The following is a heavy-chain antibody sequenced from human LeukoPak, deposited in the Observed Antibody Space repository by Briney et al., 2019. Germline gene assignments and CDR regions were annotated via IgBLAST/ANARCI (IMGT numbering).Heavy chain of an antibody. D-gene: IGHD5-12*01. CDR1: GFTFSSYG. CDR3: ANTPGGCIVATNGDY. V-gene: IGHV3-30*02. Sequence: PGGSLRLSCAASGFTFSSYGMHWVRQAPGKGLEWVAFIRYDGSNKYYADSVKGRFTISRDNSKNTLYLQMNSLRAEDTAVYYCANTPGGCIVATNGDYWGQGTLVTVSS. CDR2: IRYDGSNK. J-gene: IGHJ4*02.